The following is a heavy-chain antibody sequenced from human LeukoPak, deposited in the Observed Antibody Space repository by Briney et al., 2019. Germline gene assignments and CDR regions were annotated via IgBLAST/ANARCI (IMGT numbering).Heavy chain of an antibody. V-gene: IGHV4-4*07. CDR2: LYISGST. CDR1: GASISSYY. Sequence: PSETLSLTCTVSGASISSYYYNWIRQTAGGGLEWIGHLYISGSTNYNPSLKSRVTISVDTSKNQFSLKLSSVTAADTAVYYCARRSPGYSYGSRIFDYWGQGTLVTVSS. CDR3: ARRSPGYSYGSRIFDY. J-gene: IGHJ4*02. D-gene: IGHD5-18*01.